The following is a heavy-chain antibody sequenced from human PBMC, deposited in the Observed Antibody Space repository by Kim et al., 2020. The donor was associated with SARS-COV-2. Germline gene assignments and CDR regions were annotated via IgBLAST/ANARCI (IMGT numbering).Heavy chain of an antibody. Sequence: YSQKFQGRVPITRDTSASTAYMELSSLRSEDTAVYYCARGYCSGGSCYSYWGQGTLVTVSS. CDR3: ARGYCSGGSCYSY. D-gene: IGHD2-15*01. V-gene: IGHV1-3*01. J-gene: IGHJ4*02.